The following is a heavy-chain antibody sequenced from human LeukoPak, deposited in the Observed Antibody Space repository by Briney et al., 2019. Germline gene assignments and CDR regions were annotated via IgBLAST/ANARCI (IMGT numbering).Heavy chain of an antibody. CDR1: GFTFSSYA. J-gene: IGHJ2*01. Sequence: PGGSLRLSCAASGFTFSSYAMSWVRQAPGKGLEWVSVISGSGDRTYYADSVKGRFTISRDNSKKTLYLQMNSLRAEDTAVYYCAKDLPSDGGNSLGYFDLWGRGTLVTVSS. V-gene: IGHV3-23*01. CDR2: ISGSGDRT. D-gene: IGHD4-23*01. CDR3: AKDLPSDGGNSLGYFDL.